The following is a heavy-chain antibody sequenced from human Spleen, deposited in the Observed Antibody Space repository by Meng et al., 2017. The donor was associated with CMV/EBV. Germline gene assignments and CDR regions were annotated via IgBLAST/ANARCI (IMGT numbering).Heavy chain of an antibody. CDR2: ISADNGNT. D-gene: IGHD2/OR15-2a*01. J-gene: IGHJ5*02. CDR3: ARSPNSRVAINWFDP. V-gene: IGHV1-18*01. CDR1: RRTFNTSA. Sequence: QHGQSASRVKLPCSPVKGSCKASRRTFNTSAFICVRQAAGQALEWRGWISADNGNTNYAQKLQGRVTMTTDTSSRTAYMELRSLRSDDTAVYYCARSPNSRVAINWFDPWGQGTLVTVSS.